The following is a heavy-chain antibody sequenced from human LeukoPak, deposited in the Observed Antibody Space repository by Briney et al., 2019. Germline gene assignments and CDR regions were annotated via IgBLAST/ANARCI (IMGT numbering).Heavy chain of an antibody. CDR3: ARDFKDVSP. V-gene: IGHV3-74*01. CDR1: GFTFSSFW. J-gene: IGHJ5*02. Sequence: GGSLRLSCAASGFTFSSFWMHWVRHAPWQGPVWVSGIKTDGSDTRYADSVKGRFTISRDNAKSTLYLQMNSLRAEDTAMYYCARDFKDVSPWGPGTLVTVSS. CDR2: IKTDGSDT.